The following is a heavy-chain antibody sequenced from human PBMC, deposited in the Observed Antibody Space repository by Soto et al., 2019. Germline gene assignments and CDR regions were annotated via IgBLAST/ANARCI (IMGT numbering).Heavy chain of an antibody. CDR3: ARVDTDMVTASY. CDR1: GYTFTSYG. J-gene: IGHJ4*02. V-gene: IGHV1-18*01. CDR2: ISAYNGKT. Sequence: QVQLVQSGAEVKKPGASVKVSCKASGYTFTSYGISWVRQAPGQGLEWMGWISAYNGKTNYAQTLQGRVTMTTATSTSTAYMELRSLRSDATAVYYCARVDTDMVTASYWGQGILVTVSS. D-gene: IGHD5-18*01.